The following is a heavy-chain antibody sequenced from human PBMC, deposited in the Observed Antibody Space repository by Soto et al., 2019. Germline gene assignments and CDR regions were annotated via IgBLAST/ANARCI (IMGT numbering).Heavy chain of an antibody. J-gene: IGHJ6*02. CDR1: GGSISSGGYH. D-gene: IGHD3-10*01. CDR2: IYYSGST. V-gene: IGHV4-31*03. CDR3: ATGFGFVTPRLRGGYGMDV. Sequence: QVQLQESGPGLVKPSQTLSLTCTVSGGSISSGGYHWSWIRQHPGKGLEWIGYIYYSGSTYYNPSLKSRVTISVDTSKNQFSLKLSSVTAADTAVYYCATGFGFVTPRLRGGYGMDVWGQGTTVTVSS.